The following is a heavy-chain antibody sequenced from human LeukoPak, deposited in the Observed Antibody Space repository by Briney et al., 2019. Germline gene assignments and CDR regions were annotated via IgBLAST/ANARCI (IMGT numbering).Heavy chain of an antibody. J-gene: IGHJ6*02. Sequence: GASVKVSCKASGYTFTSYYMHWVRQAPGQGLEWMGIINPSGGSTSYAQKFQGRVTMTRDTSTSTVYMELSSLRSEDTAVYYCARATAYIGYCSGGSCYFPAYYGMDVWGQGTTVTVSS. CDR1: GYTFTSYY. V-gene: IGHV1-46*01. CDR2: INPSGGST. D-gene: IGHD2-15*01. CDR3: ARATAYIGYCSGGSCYFPAYYGMDV.